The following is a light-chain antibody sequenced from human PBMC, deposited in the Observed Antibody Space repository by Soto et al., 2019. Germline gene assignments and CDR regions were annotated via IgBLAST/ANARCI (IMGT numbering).Light chain of an antibody. J-gene: IGKJ4*01. CDR1: QSVSSKY. Sequence: DIVLTQSPGTLSLSPGERATLSCRASQSVSSKYLAWYQQKPGQPPRVLIYGTSIRATGIPERFSGGGSGTDFTLTITRLESEDFAVYYCQQYNNWPALTFGGGTKVEIK. CDR3: QQYNNWPALT. V-gene: IGKV3-20*01. CDR2: GTS.